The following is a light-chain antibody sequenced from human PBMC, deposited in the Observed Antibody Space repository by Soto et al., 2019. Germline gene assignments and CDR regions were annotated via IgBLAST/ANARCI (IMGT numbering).Light chain of an antibody. CDR1: QSVSSN. CDR2: GAS. Sequence: EIVMTQSPATLSVSPGERATLSCRASQSVSSNLAWYQQKPGQAPRLLIYGASTRATGIPARFSGSGSGTEXXXXISXXQSXXXXXXXXXXXXXWPXTFGQGTKVEIK. CDR3: XXXXXWPXT. J-gene: IGKJ1*01. V-gene: IGKV3-15*01.